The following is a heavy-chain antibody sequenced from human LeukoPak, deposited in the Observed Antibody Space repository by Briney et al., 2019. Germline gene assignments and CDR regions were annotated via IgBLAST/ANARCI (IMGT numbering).Heavy chain of an antibody. CDR3: ARVDYYDNSGYFLFDY. D-gene: IGHD3-22*01. J-gene: IGHJ4*02. Sequence: SETLSLTYTVPGGSISSYYWSWIRQTPGKGPEWIGYIYYSGNTNYNPSLKSRVTISVDTSKNLFSLKLSSVTAADTAVYYCARVDYYDNSGYFLFDYWGQGTLVTVSS. V-gene: IGHV4-59*01. CDR2: IYYSGNT. CDR1: GGSISSYY.